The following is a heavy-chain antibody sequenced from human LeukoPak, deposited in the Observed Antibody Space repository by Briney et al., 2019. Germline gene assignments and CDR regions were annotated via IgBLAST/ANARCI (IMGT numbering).Heavy chain of an antibody. D-gene: IGHD4-17*01. J-gene: IGHJ4*02. CDR1: GFTSSSDS. V-gene: IGHV3-48*02. CDR3: ARDLTSVPTR. Sequence: PVGSLRLSSAGSGFTSSSDSMNWVRQAPGNGLEWVSYMSSSGNTKHYVDSVKGRFTISRDNAKHSVYLQMNSLRNEDTAVYYCARDLTSVPTRWGQGTLVTVSS. CDR2: MSSSGNTK.